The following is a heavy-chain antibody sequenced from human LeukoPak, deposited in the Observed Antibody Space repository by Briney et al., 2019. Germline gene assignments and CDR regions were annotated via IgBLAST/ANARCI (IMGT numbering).Heavy chain of an antibody. V-gene: IGHV3-7*03. CDR1: GFTFSSYW. CDR2: IKQDGSEK. D-gene: IGHD3-3*01. CDR3: ARVSLYYDFWSGYFSPGKNFAFDI. Sequence: GGSLRLSCAASGFTFSSYWMSWVRQAPGKGLEWVANIKQDGSEKYYVDSVKGRFTIPRDNAKNSLYLQMNSLRAEDTAVYYCARVSLYYDFWSGYFSPGKNFAFDIWGQGTMVTVSS. J-gene: IGHJ3*02.